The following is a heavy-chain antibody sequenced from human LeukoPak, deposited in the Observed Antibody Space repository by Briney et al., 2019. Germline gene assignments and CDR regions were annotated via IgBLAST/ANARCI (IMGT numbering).Heavy chain of an antibody. CDR2: ISGSGDNG. Sequence: GGSLRLSCAASGFTFSSHAMSWVRQAPGKGLEWVSSISGSGDNGNYADSVKGRFTISRDNSKSTLYLEMNSLRAEDTAIYYCAKNPLVSGTIYFDSWGQGTLLTVSS. V-gene: IGHV3-23*01. J-gene: IGHJ4*02. D-gene: IGHD6-19*01. CDR1: GFTFSSHA. CDR3: AKNPLVSGTIYFDS.